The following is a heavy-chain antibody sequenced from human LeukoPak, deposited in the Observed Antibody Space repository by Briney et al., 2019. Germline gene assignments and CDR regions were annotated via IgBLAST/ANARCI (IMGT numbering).Heavy chain of an antibody. CDR3: ARLGNSGYKGGGMDV. Sequence: PSETLSLTCTVSGGSISSYYWSWLRQPPGKGLEWIGYIYYSGSTNYNPSHKSRVSISADTSKNQFSLNLTSVTAADTAVYYCARLGNSGYKGGGMDVWGPGTTVTVSS. J-gene: IGHJ6*02. CDR1: GGSISSYY. V-gene: IGHV4-59*01. D-gene: IGHD5-12*01. CDR2: IYYSGST.